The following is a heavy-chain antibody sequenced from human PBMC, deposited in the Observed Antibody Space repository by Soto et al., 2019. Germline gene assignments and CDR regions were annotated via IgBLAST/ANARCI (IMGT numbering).Heavy chain of an antibody. CDR2: ISGSGGST. V-gene: IGHV3-23*01. Sequence: VGSLRLSCAASGFTFSSYAMSWVRQAPGKGLEWVSAISGSGGSTYYADSVKGRFTISRDNSKNTLYLQMNSLRAEDTAVYYCAKGGTYYYDSSGYGSAFDIWGQGTMVTVSS. CDR1: GFTFSSYA. J-gene: IGHJ3*02. D-gene: IGHD3-22*01. CDR3: AKGGTYYYDSSGYGSAFDI.